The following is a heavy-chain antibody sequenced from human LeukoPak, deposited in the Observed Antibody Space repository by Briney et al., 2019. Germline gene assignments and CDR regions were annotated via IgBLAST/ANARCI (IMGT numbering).Heavy chain of an antibody. D-gene: IGHD3/OR15-3a*01. Sequence: AGGSLRLSCSASGFTLNSFWMHWVRQAPGKGLVWVSRINSDGRGTSYADSVKGRFIISRDNAKNTLYLQMTSLRVEDTAVYYCAREGLGDGFDIWGQGTMVTVSS. CDR3: AREGLGDGFDI. CDR2: INSDGRGT. J-gene: IGHJ3*02. V-gene: IGHV3-74*01. CDR1: GFTLNSFW.